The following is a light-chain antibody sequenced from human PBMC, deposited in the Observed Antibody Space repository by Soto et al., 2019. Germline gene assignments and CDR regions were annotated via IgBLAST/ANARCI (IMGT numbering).Light chain of an antibody. J-gene: IGKJ5*01. CDR1: QGISNF. V-gene: IGKV1-27*01. CDR2: AAS. Sequence: DIQMTQSPSSLSASVGDRVTITCRASQGISNFLAWYQQKPGKVPKLLISAASTLQSGVPSRFSGSGSGTDFTITITSLQSDAVATYYCQKYSSVITFGQGTRLEIK. CDR3: QKYSSVIT.